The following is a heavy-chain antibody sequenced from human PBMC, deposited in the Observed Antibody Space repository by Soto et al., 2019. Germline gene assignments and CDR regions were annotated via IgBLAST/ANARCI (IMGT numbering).Heavy chain of an antibody. CDR3: ARAYSGYAPMDV. CDR1: GGSISSYY. D-gene: IGHD5-12*01. CDR2: IYYSGST. Sequence: SETLSLTCTASGGSISSYYWSWIRQPPGKGLEWIGYIYYSGSTNYNPSLKSRVTISVDTSKNQFSLKLSSVTAADTAVYYCARAYSGYAPMDVWGQGITVTVSS. J-gene: IGHJ6*02. V-gene: IGHV4-59*01.